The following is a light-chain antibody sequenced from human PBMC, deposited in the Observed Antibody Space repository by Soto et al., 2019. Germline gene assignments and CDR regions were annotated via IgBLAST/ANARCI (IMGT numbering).Light chain of an antibody. V-gene: IGKV1-5*03. CDR2: KAS. CDR3: QQYNSYSPPWT. J-gene: IGKJ1*01. Sequence: DIQMTQSPSTLSASVGDRVTITCRASQSISSWLAWYQQKPGKAPKLLIYKASSLESGVPSRFSGSRSGTEFTRTISRLQRDDFATYYCQQYNSYSPPWTFGQGTKVEIK. CDR1: QSISSW.